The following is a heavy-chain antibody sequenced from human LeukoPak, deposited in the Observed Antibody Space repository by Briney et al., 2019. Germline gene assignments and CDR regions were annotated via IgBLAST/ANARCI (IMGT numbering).Heavy chain of an antibody. J-gene: IGHJ4*02. V-gene: IGHV4-4*02. CDR3: ARRNGFDY. CDR2: IYHSGIT. D-gene: IGHD1-1*01. CDR1: GVSISNSDW. Sequence: SETLSLTCAVSGVSISNSDWWSWVRQPPGKGLEWLGEIYHSGITNYNPSLKSRVTILVDKSKNHFSLTLSSVTAADTAVYYCARRNGFDYWGQGALVTVSS.